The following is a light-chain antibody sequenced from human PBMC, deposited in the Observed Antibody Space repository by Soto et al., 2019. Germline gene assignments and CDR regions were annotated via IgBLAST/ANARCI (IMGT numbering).Light chain of an antibody. CDR2: KAS. CDR1: QNINNL. CDR3: QQYSTYSRA. Sequence: DIPMTQSPSTLSASVGDRVTLTCRASQNINNLLAWYQQKPGKAPNLLIYKASSLESGVPSRFSGSGYGTEFTLTISSLQPEDFATFYCQQYSTYSRAFGQGTKVEIK. J-gene: IGKJ1*01. V-gene: IGKV1-5*03.